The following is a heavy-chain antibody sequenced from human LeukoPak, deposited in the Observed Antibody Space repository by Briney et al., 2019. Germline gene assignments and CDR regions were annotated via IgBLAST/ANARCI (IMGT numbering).Heavy chain of an antibody. CDR2: ISGENGDT. CDR3: ARAGAAVTRHFDY. CDR1: GYSFTIYG. D-gene: IGHD4-17*01. Sequence: GASVKVSCKPSGYSFTIYGMSWVRQAPGQGLECMGWISGENGDTNSAQKFQGRVTMSTDTSTSTAYMELRSLTSDDTAVYYCARAGAAVTRHFDYWGQGTLVTASS. V-gene: IGHV1-18*01. J-gene: IGHJ4*02.